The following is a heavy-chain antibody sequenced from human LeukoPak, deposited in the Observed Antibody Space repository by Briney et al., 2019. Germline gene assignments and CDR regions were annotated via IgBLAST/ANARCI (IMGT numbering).Heavy chain of an antibody. J-gene: IGHJ4*02. V-gene: IGHV1-69*04. D-gene: IGHD2-2*01. CDR2: IIPILGIG. CDR3: ASLIVVVPAAIV. Sequence: ASVKVSCKASGGTFSSYAISWVRQAPGQGLEWMGRIIPILGIGNYAQKFQGRVTITADKSTSTAYMELSSLRSEDTAVYYCASLIVVVPAAIVWGQGTLVTVSS. CDR1: GGTFSSYA.